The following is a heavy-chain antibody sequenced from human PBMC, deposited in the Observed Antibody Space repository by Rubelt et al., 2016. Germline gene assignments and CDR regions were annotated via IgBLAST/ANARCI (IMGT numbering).Heavy chain of an antibody. D-gene: IGHD2-2*01. CDR2: INPSGGST. Sequence: QVQLVQSGAEVKKPGASVKVSCKVSGYTLTELSMHWVRQAPGKGLEWMGIINPSGGSTSYAQKFQGRVTMTRDTSTSTVYVELSSLRSEDTAVYYCARGMPTATNYFDYWGQGTLVTVSS. CDR1: GYTLTELS. V-gene: IGHV1-46*01. J-gene: IGHJ4*02. CDR3: ARGMPTATNYFDY.